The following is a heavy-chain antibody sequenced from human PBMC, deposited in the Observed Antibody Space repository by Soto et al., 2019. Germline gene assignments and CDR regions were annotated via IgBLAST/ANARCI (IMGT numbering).Heavy chain of an antibody. CDR3: ATLSIAAAGFHGYGMDV. D-gene: IGHD6-13*01. V-gene: IGHV1-69*06. Sequence: QVQLVQSGAEVKKPGSSVKVSCKASGGTFSSYAISWVRQAPGQGLEWMGGIIPIFGTANYAQKFQGRVTITADKSTSTAYMELSSLRSEDTAVYYCATLSIAAAGFHGYGMDVWGQGTTVTVSS. J-gene: IGHJ6*02. CDR1: GGTFSSYA. CDR2: IIPIFGTA.